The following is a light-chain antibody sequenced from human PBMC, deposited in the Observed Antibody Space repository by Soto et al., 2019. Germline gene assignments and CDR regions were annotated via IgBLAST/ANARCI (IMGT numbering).Light chain of an antibody. CDR1: QSVTSSC. V-gene: IGKV3-20*01. CDR2: TTS. Sequence: EIVLTQSPATLSLSPGERATLSCTASQSVTSSCLAWYQRKPGQAPRLLIHTTSTRATDIPDRFSGSGSGTDCTLTSSRLQPEDFAVYYCQQCGGSPLFSFGPGTRVDI. CDR3: QQCGGSPLFS. J-gene: IGKJ3*01.